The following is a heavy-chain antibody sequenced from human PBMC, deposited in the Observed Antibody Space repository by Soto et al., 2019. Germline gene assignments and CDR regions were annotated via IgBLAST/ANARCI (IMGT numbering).Heavy chain of an antibody. V-gene: IGHV1-3*01. Sequence: ASVKVSCQASGYTFTSYAMHWVRQAPGQRLEWMGWINAGNGNTKYSQKFQGRVTITRDTSASTAYMELSSLRSEDTAVYYCARGAGAGTYYYYGMDVWGQGTTVTVSS. J-gene: IGHJ6*02. CDR3: ARGAGAGTYYYYGMDV. CDR1: GYTFTSYA. CDR2: INAGNGNT. D-gene: IGHD6-19*01.